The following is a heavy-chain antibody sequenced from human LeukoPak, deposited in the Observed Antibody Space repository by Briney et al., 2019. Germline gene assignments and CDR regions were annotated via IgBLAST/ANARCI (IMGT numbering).Heavy chain of an antibody. D-gene: IGHD2-15*01. CDR1: GGSFSGYF. CDR3: ARGVVVVVAAKLWFDP. V-gene: IGHV4-34*01. CDR2: INHSGST. Sequence: SETLSLTCAVYGGSFSGYFWSWIRQPPGKGLEWIGEINHSGSTNYNPSLKSRVTISVDTSKNQFSLKLSSVTAADTAVYYCARGVVVVVAAKLWFDPWGQGTLVTVSS. J-gene: IGHJ5*02.